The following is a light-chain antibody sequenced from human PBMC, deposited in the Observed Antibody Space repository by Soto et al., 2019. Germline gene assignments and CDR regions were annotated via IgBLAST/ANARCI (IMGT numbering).Light chain of an antibody. CDR2: LERSGSY. CDR3: ETWNIHTHV. V-gene: IGLV4-60*02. J-gene: IGLJ2*01. Sequence: QSVLTRSSSASASLGSSVKLTCTLSSGHNDYIIAWHQQQPGKAPRYLMKLERSGSYNKGSGVPDRFSGSSSGVARYLTISYLHFQAEPHYYCETWNIHTHVFGRGTKLTVL. CDR1: SGHNDYI.